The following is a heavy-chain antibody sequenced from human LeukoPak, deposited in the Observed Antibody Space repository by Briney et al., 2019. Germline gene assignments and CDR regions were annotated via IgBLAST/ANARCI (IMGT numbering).Heavy chain of an antibody. CDR1: GFTFSSYA. V-gene: IGHV3-23*01. Sequence: GGSLRLSCAASGFTFSSYAMSWVRQAPGKGLEWVSAISGSGGSTYYADSVKGRFTISRDNSKNTLYLQMNSLRAEDTAVYYSANPLLLPAGFDYWGQGTLVTVSS. CDR3: ANPLLLPAGFDY. J-gene: IGHJ4*02. D-gene: IGHD2-2*01. CDR2: ISGSGGST.